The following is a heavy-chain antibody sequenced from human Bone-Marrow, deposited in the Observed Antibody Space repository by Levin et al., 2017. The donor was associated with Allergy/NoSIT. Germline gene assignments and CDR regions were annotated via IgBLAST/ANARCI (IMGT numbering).Heavy chain of an antibody. Sequence: PGGSLRLSCVASGFTFSNYGMQWVRQAPGKGLEWVAFMPYDGSIRYYADSVKGRFTISRDNSRKTLFLQMNSLRAEDTAVYFCAKDRIQLWLPSYGTNYGLDVWGQGTTVTVSS. V-gene: IGHV3-30*02. CDR2: MPYDGSIR. CDR3: AKDRIQLWLPSYGTNYGLDV. J-gene: IGHJ6*02. CDR1: GFTFSNYG. D-gene: IGHD5-18*01.